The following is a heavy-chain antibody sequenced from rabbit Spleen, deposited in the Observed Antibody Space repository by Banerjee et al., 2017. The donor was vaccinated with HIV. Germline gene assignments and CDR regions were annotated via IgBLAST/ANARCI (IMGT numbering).Heavy chain of an antibody. D-gene: IGHD1-1*01. Sequence: QSLEESGGDLVKPGASLTLTCIASGVSFSGDSCMCWVRQAPEKGLEWIACIDTGSSGFTYFASWAKGRFTISKTSSTTVTLQMTSLTAADTATYFCARDTSSSFSSYGMDLWGPGTLVTVS. J-gene: IGHJ6*01. CDR3: ARDTSSSFSSYGMDL. CDR2: IDTGSSGFT. CDR1: GVSFSGDSC. V-gene: IGHV1S40*01.